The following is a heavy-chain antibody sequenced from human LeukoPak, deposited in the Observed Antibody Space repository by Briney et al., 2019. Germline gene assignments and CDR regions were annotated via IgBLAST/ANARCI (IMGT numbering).Heavy chain of an antibody. V-gene: IGHV3-23*01. CDR2: VSGSGGST. Sequence: GGSLRLSCEASGFTFSSYAMSWVRQAPGKGLEWVSGVSGSGGSTVYADSVKGRFTISRDNSKNTLYLQMNSLRAEDTAVYYCAKNKEGSSGQKVDLLFDYWGQGTLVTVSS. CDR1: GFTFSSYA. J-gene: IGHJ4*02. D-gene: IGHD3-22*01. CDR3: AKNKEGSSGQKVDLLFDY.